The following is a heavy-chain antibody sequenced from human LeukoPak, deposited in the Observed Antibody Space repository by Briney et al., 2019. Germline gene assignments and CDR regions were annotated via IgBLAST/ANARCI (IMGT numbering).Heavy chain of an antibody. CDR1: GFTFSRSW. CDR3: ARGGYSSAPGQFDY. CDR2: IKSDGNNT. J-gene: IGHJ4*02. Sequence: GGSLRLSCAASGFTFSRSWMHWVRQAAGKGLVWVSRIKSDGNNTTYADSVKGRFTISRDNAKNTLYLQMKSLRVEDTAVYYCARGGYSSAPGQFDYWGQGNLVTVSS. D-gene: IGHD5-18*01. V-gene: IGHV3-74*03.